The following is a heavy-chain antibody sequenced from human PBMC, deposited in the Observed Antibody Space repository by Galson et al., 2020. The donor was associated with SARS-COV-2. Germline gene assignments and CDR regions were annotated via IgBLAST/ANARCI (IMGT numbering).Heavy chain of an antibody. CDR2: ITGSSRYM. CDR3: ARDKGIMFISEYFDY. D-gene: IGHD2-21*01. CDR1: GFTFSSYS. V-gene: IGHV3-21*01. J-gene: IGHJ4*02. Sequence: NSGGSLRLSCAASGFTFSSYSMNWFRQAPGKGLEWVSSITGSSRYMYYADPVKGRFTTSRDNAKNSLYLQIDSLRADDTAVYYCARDKGIMFISEYFDYWGQGTLVAVSS.